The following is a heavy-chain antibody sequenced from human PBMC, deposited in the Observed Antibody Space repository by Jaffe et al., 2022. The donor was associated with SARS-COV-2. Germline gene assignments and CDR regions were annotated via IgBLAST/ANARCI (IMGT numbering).Heavy chain of an antibody. J-gene: IGHJ3*02. CDR1: GFTFSNAW. Sequence: EVQLVESGGGLVKPGGSLRLSCAASGFTFSNAWMSWVRQAPGKGLEWVGRIKSKTDGGTTDYAAPVKGRFTISRDDSKNTLYLQMNSLKTEDTAVYYCTTGPYYYDSSGYGPIGAFDIWGQGTMVTVSS. CDR3: TTGPYYYDSSGYGPIGAFDI. CDR2: IKSKTDGGTT. D-gene: IGHD3-22*01. V-gene: IGHV3-15*01.